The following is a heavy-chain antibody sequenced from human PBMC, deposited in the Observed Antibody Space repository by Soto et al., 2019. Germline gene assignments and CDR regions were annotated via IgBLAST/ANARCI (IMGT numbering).Heavy chain of an antibody. CDR1: GGSFSGYY. CDR2: INHSGST. J-gene: IGHJ6*02. CDR3: ARPIRGGGMDV. V-gene: IGHV4-34*01. Sequence: QVQLQQWGAGLLKPSETLSLTCAVYGGSFSGYYWSWIRQPPGKGLEWIGEINHSGSTNYNPSLKSRVTISVDPSKNPFSLKLSSVTAADTAVYYWARPIRGGGMDVWGQGTTVTVSS. D-gene: IGHD3-10*01.